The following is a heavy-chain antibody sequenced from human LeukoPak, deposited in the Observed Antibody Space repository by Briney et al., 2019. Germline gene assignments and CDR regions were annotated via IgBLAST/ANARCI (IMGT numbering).Heavy chain of an antibody. CDR3: ARDPQFSGNY. J-gene: IGHJ4*02. V-gene: IGHV3-9*01. CDR1: GFTFDDYA. D-gene: IGHD1-26*01. CDR2: ISWNSGSI. Sequence: GRSLRLSCAASGFTFDDYAMHWVRQAPGKGLEWVSGISWNSGSIGYADSVKGRFTISRDNAKNSLYLQMNSLRVEDSAIYYCARDPQFSGNYWGQGTPVTVSS.